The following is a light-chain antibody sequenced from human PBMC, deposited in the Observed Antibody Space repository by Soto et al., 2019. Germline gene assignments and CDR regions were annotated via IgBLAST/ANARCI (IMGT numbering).Light chain of an antibody. V-gene: IGLV4-69*01. CDR3: QTWGTGIVV. CDR2: VNSDGTH. Sequence: QSVLTQSPSASASLGASVKLTCTLNSGHRTYAIAWHQQQPEKGPRYLMKVNSDGTHSKGDGIPDRFSGSSSGAERYLTISSLQSEDEADYHCQTWGTGIVVFGGGTQLTVL. CDR1: SGHRTYA. J-gene: IGLJ2*01.